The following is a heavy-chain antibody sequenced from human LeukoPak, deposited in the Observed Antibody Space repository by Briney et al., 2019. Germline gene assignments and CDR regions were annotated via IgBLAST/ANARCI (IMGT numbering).Heavy chain of an antibody. CDR3: TTDYYYYDSSGYLVY. D-gene: IGHD3-22*01. Sequence: GGSLRLSCAVSGFTFSNAWMSWVRQAPGKGLEWVGRIKSKTDGGTTDYAAPVKGRFTISRDDSKNTLYLQMNSLKTEDTAVYYCTTDYYYYDSSGYLVYWGQGTLVTVSS. CDR1: GFTFSNAW. V-gene: IGHV3-15*01. J-gene: IGHJ4*02. CDR2: IKSKTDGGTT.